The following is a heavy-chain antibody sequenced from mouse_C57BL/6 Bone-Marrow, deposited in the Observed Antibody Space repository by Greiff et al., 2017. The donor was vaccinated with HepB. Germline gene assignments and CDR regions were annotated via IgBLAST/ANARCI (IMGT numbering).Heavy chain of an antibody. V-gene: IGHV5-9-1*02. CDR3: TRGLLLRKGYYAMDY. D-gene: IGHD1-1*01. J-gene: IGHJ4*01. Sequence: EVKLVESGDGLVKPGGSLKLSCAASGFTFSSYAMSWVRQTPEKRLEWVAYISSGGDYIYYADTVKGRFTISRDNARNTLYLQMSSLKSEDTAMYYCTRGLLLRKGYYAMDYWGQGTSVTVSS. CDR1: GFTFSSYA. CDR2: ISSGGDYI.